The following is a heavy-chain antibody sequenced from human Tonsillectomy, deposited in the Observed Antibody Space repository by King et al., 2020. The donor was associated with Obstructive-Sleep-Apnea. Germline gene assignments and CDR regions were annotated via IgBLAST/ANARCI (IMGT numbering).Heavy chain of an antibody. Sequence: VQLVESGGGLVQPGGSLRLSCAASGFTFSSYAISWARQAPGQGQEWVSDISGSGGSTHYADSVKGRCTLSRDNSKNTLYPQMISLRAEDTAVYYCAKEHYEILTGGDYWGQGTLVTVSS. J-gene: IGHJ4*02. V-gene: IGHV3-23*04. CDR2: ISGSGGST. D-gene: IGHD3-9*01. CDR1: GFTFSSYA. CDR3: AKEHYEILTGGDY.